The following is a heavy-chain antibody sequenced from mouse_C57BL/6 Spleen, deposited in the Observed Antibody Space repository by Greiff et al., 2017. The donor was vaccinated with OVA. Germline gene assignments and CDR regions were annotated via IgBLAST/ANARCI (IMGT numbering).Heavy chain of an antibody. J-gene: IGHJ2*01. Sequence: EVQLQQSGPELVKPGASVKISCKASGYTFTDYYMNWVKQSHGKSLEWIGDINPNNGGTSYNQKFKGKATLTVDKSSSTAYMELRSLTSEDSAVYYCARDGSSGYYFDYWGQGTTLTVSS. D-gene: IGHD1-1*01. CDR3: ARDGSSGYYFDY. V-gene: IGHV1-26*01. CDR1: GYTFTDYY. CDR2: INPNNGGT.